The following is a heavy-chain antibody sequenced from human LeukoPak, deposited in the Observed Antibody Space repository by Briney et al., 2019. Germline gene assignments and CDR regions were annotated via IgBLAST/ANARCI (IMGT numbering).Heavy chain of an antibody. Sequence: SETLSLTCAVYGGSFSGYYWSWIRQPPGKGLEWIGEINHSGSTNYNPSLKSRVTISVDTSKKQFSLKLSSVTAADTAVYYCARQRGRWDSFDYWGQGTLVTVSS. CDR2: INHSGST. CDR1: GGSFSGYY. D-gene: IGHD1-26*01. CDR3: ARQRGRWDSFDY. J-gene: IGHJ4*02. V-gene: IGHV4-34*01.